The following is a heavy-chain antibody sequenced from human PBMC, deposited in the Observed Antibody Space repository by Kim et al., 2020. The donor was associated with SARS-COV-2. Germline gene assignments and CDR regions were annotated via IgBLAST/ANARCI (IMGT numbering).Heavy chain of an antibody. CDR3: ARLGYFDY. J-gene: IGHJ4*02. V-gene: IGHV4-39*01. CDR2: IYYSGST. Sequence: SETLSLTCTVSGGSISSSSYYWGWIRQPPGKGLEWIGSIYYSGSTYYNPSLKSRVTISVDTSKNQFSLKLSSVTAADTAVYYCARLGYFDYWGQGTLVTVSS. CDR1: GGSISSSSYY.